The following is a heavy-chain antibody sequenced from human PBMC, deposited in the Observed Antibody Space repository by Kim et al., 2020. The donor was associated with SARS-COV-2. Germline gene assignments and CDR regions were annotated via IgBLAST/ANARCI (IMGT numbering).Heavy chain of an antibody. J-gene: IGHJ3*01. CDR1: GFTFSPFD. V-gene: IGHV3-33*01. D-gene: IGHD3-10*01. Sequence: GGSLRLSCTASGFTFSPFDMHWVRQAPGKGLEWVAVIRSDESKRYYAESVKDRFTISRDNSKNTLYLQMNSLRAEDTAIYYCARNFGSATMIGDVWGLGKMVTVSS. CDR3: ARNFGSATMIGDV. CDR2: IRSDESKR.